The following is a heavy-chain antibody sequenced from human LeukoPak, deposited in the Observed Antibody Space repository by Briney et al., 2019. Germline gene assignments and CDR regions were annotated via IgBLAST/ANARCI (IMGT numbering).Heavy chain of an antibody. CDR1: GGSFSGYY. Sequence: KSSETLSLTCAVYGGSFSGYYWSWIRQPPGKGLEWIGEINHSGSTNYNPSLKSRVTISVDTSKNQFSLKLSSVTAADTAVYYCASFGLGCCSGGSCYSYWGQGTLVTVSS. D-gene: IGHD2-15*01. J-gene: IGHJ4*02. CDR3: ASFGLGCCSGGSCYSY. V-gene: IGHV4-34*01. CDR2: INHSGST.